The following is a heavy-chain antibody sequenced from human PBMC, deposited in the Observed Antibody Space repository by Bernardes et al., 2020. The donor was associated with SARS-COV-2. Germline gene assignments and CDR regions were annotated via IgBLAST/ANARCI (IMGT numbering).Heavy chain of an antibody. D-gene: IGHD1-1*01. CDR2: IETDGSVI. CDR1: GLSSYW. CDR3: AKDPTQRWAS. J-gene: IGHJ4*02. V-gene: IGHV3-74*01. Sequence: GGSLRLSCVASGLSSYWMHWVRQAPGKGLVWVSRIETDGSVIDYADSVRGRFTISRDNAKDTLYLQMNSLRAEDTAVYYCAKDPTQRWASWGQGTLVTVSS.